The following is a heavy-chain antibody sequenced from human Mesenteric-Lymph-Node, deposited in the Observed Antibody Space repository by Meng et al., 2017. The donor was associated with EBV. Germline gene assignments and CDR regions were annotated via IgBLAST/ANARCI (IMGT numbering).Heavy chain of an antibody. CDR1: GGSFSGYY. CDR3: ARGNEYCSGGSCTQNWFDP. D-gene: IGHD2-15*01. CDR2: INHSGST. V-gene: IGHV4-34*01. J-gene: IGHJ5*02. Sequence: QVQLQQWGAGLLKPSEXLSLTCAVYGGSFSGYYWSWIRQPPGKGLEWIGEINHSGSTNYNPSLKSRVTISVDTSKNQFSLKLSSVTAADTAVYYCARGNEYCSGGSCTQNWFDPRGQGTLVTVSS.